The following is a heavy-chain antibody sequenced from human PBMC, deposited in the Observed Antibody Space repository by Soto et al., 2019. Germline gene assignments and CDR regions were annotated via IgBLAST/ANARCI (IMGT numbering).Heavy chain of an antibody. CDR2: IYYSGST. CDR1: GGSISSSSYY. Sequence: QLQLQESGPGLVKPSETLSLTCTVSGGSISSSSYYWGWIRQPPGKGLEWIGSIYYSGSTYYNPSPESRVTISVDTSKNQFSLKLSSVTAADTAVYYCARTPGVRGWWYFDLWGRGTLVTVSS. V-gene: IGHV4-39*01. J-gene: IGHJ2*01. CDR3: ARTPGVRGWWYFDL. D-gene: IGHD3-10*01.